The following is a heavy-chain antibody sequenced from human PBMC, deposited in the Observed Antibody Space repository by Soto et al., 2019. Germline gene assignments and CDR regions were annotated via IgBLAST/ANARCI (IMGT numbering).Heavy chain of an antibody. CDR1: GFTFSSYG. V-gene: IGHV3-30*18. D-gene: IGHD3-3*01. Sequence: QVQLVESGGGVVQPGRSLRLSCAASGFTFSSYGMHWVRQAPGKGLEWVAVISYDGSNKYYADSVKGRFTISRDNSKNTLYLQMNSLRAEDTAVYYCAKDRRLLEWSYDYWGQGTLVTVSS. J-gene: IGHJ4*02. CDR2: ISYDGSNK. CDR3: AKDRRLLEWSYDY.